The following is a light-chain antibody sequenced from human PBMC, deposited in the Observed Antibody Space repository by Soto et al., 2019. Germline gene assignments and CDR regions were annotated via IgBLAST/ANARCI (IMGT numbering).Light chain of an antibody. CDR2: GAS. J-gene: IGKJ4*01. Sequence: EIVMTQSPATLSVSPGERATLSCRASQSVNSHLAWYQQKFGQAPRLLMYGASTRATGIPARFSGSGSGTEFTLPISMRQSEDFRVYYCQQYNEWPVIFGGGTKVEIK. CDR1: QSVNSH. V-gene: IGKV3-15*01. CDR3: QQYNEWPVI.